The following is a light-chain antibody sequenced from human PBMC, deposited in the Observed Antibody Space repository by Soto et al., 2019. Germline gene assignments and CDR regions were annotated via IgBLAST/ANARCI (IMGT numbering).Light chain of an antibody. CDR1: SSDVGGYNY. CDR2: AVT. CDR3: CSYADNNTYV. V-gene: IGLV2-23*02. J-gene: IGLJ1*01. Sequence: QSVLTQPASVSGSPGQSITISCTGTSSDVGGYNYVSWYQQHPGKAPKLMIYAVTDRPSGVSSRFSGSKSGNTASLTISGLQTEDEADYYCCSYADNNTYVFGSGTRSPP.